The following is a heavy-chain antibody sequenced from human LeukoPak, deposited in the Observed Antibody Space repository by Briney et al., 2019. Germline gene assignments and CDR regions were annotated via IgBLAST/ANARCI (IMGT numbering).Heavy chain of an antibody. J-gene: IGHJ3*02. Sequence: TSETLSLTCAVYGGSFSGYYWSWIRQPPGKGLEWIGEIDHSGSTNYNPSLKSRVTISVDTSKNQFSLNLSSVTAADTAVYYCARVADYTVVQLNAAFDIWGQGTMVTVSS. CDR3: ARVADYTVVQLNAAFDI. CDR2: IDHSGST. CDR1: GGSFSGYY. D-gene: IGHD4-23*01. V-gene: IGHV4-34*01.